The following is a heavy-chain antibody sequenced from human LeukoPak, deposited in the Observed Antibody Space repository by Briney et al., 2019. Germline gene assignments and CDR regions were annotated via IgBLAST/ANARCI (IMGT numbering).Heavy chain of an antibody. CDR1: GFTFSSYS. V-gene: IGHV3-21*01. CDR2: ISSSSSYI. CDR3: ASDICSGGSCYSSY. D-gene: IGHD2-15*01. Sequence: GGSLRLSCAASGFTFSSYSMNWVRQAPGKGLEWVSSISSSSSYIYYADSVKGRFTISRDNAKNSLYLQMNSLRAEDTAVYYCASDICSGGSCYSSYWGQGTLVTVSS. J-gene: IGHJ4*02.